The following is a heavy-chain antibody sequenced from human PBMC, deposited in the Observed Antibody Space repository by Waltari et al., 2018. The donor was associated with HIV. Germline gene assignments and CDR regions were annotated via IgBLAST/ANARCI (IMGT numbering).Heavy chain of an antibody. CDR3: TSTGGGITDY. CDR1: VFTLTNAW. D-gene: IGHD2-15*01. Sequence: EVQLVESGGGLVKPGESLRLSWAASVFTLTNAWMSWVRQAPGKGLEWVGRIKSEDDGGTTDYAAPVKGRFTISRDDSKNALYLQMNSLKTEDTALYYCTSTGGGITDYWGQGTLVTVSS. CDR2: IKSEDDGGTT. V-gene: IGHV3-15*01. J-gene: IGHJ4*02.